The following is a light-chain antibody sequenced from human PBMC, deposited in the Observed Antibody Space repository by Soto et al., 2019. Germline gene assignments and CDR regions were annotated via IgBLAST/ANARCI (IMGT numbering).Light chain of an antibody. CDR2: GAS. CDR3: QHFGGTTFT. Sequence: EIVFTQSPCTLSLSPGEGATLSCRASQSVSSSYIAWYQQRPGQTPSLLIYGASTRATGIPDRFSGSGSGTHFTLTISRLEPGDFAVYYCQHFGGTTFTFAQGTRLAIK. CDR1: QSVSSSY. J-gene: IGKJ5*01. V-gene: IGKV3-20*01.